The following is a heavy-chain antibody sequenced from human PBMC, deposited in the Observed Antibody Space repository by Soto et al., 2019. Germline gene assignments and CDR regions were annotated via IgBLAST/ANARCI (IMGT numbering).Heavy chain of an antibody. V-gene: IGHV3-30*18. CDR2: ISYEGSNK. CDR1: GFTFISYG. Sequence: GGSLTLSCAASGFTFISYGMDWGGHPQGKWLGWVGAISYEGSNKYYADSVKGRFTISRDNSKNTLYLQMNSLRAEDTAVYYCAKDGGLRGNDDWGQGTLVTVSS. J-gene: IGHJ4*02. D-gene: IGHD5-12*01. CDR3: AKDGGLRGNDD.